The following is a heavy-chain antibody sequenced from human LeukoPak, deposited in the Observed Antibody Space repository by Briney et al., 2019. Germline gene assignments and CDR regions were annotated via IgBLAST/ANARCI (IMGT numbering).Heavy chain of an antibody. CDR3: ARGNWNDPTSYYFDY. Sequence: PGGSLRLSCAASGFTFTNYWMAWIRQAPGRGLEWVANINKDGSEKYYVDSVRGRFTISRDNAKNSLYLQMNSLRAEDTAVYYCARGNWNDPTSYYFDYWGQGTLVTVSS. CDR1: GFTFTNYW. V-gene: IGHV3-7*01. D-gene: IGHD1-1*01. CDR2: INKDGSEK. J-gene: IGHJ4*02.